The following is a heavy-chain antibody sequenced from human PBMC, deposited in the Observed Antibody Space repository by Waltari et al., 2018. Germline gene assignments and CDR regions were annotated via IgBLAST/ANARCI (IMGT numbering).Heavy chain of an antibody. CDR3: AREIAAARGGWFDP. Sequence: QVQLQESGPGLVKPSGTLSLTCAVSGGSISSSNWWSWVRQPPGKGLEWIGVIYHNGSTTYTPSLKSRVTISVAKSKNQFSLKLSSVTAADTAVYYCAREIAAARGGWFDPWGQGTLVTVSS. D-gene: IGHD6-13*01. J-gene: IGHJ5*02. CDR2: IYHNGST. V-gene: IGHV4-4*02. CDR1: GGSISSSNW.